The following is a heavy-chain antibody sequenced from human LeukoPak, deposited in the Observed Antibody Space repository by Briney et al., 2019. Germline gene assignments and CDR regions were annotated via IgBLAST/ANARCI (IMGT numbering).Heavy chain of an antibody. V-gene: IGHV3-66*01. CDR3: ARDPPAVTANTYG. J-gene: IGHJ4*02. CDR2: IYSGGTT. CDR1: GFTFSSYA. D-gene: IGHD5-18*01. Sequence: GGSLRLSCAASGFTFSSYARSWVRQAPGKGLEWVSLIYSGGTTYYADSVKGRFTISRDGSKNTLYLQMNSLRVEDTAVYYCARDPPAVTANTYGWGQGTLVTVSS.